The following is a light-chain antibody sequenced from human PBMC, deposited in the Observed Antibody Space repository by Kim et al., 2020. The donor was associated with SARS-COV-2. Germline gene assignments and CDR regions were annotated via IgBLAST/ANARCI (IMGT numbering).Light chain of an antibody. V-gene: IGLV2-14*04. CDR1: SSDVGGYNY. J-gene: IGLJ1*01. CDR3: SSYTSSSTSYV. Sequence: QSITISCTGTSSDVGGYNYVSWYQQHPGKAPKLMIYDVSKRPSGVSNRFSGSKSGNTASLTISWLQAEDEADYYCSSYTSSSTSYVFGTGTKVTVL. CDR2: DVS.